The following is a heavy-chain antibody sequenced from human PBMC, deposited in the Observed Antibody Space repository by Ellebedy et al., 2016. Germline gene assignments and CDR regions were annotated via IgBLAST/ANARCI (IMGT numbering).Heavy chain of an antibody. J-gene: IGHJ3*02. CDR3: ARSYYYDSSGYAFDI. Sequence: GSLRLSCTVSGGSISSYYWSWIRQPPGKGLEWIGYIYYSGSTNYNPSLKSRVTISVDTSKNQFSLKLSSVTAADTAVYYCARSYYYDSSGYAFDIWGQGTMVTVSS. CDR2: IYYSGST. D-gene: IGHD3-22*01. CDR1: GGSISSYY. V-gene: IGHV4-59*01.